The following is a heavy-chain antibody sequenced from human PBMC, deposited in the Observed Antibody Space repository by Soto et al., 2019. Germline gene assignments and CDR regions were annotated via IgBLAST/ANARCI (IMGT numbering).Heavy chain of an antibody. Sequence: QVQLVQSGAEVKKPGSSVKVSCKASGGTFSSYTISWVRQAPGQGLEWMGRIIPILGIANYAQKFQGRVTITADKATSTAYMELSSLRSEDTAVYYCATTIVATTTGGYDYWGQGTLVTVSS. V-gene: IGHV1-69*02. CDR2: IIPILGIA. J-gene: IGHJ4*02. CDR3: ATTIVATTTGGYDY. CDR1: GGTFSSYT. D-gene: IGHD5-12*01.